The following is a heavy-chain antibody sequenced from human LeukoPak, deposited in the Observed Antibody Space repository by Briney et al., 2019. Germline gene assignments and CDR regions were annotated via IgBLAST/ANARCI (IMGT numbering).Heavy chain of an antibody. J-gene: IGHJ4*02. CDR2: TDT. D-gene: IGHD5-24*01. V-gene: IGHV3-23*05. CDR3: AKLGRGYNWYYFDY. Sequence: GGSLRLSCAASGFTFSNYAMSGVRQAPGKGLEWVSSTDTYFADSVKGRFTISRDNSKSTLFLQMNSLRPEDTAIYYCAKLGRGYNWYYFDYWGQGTLVTVSS. CDR1: GFTFSNYA.